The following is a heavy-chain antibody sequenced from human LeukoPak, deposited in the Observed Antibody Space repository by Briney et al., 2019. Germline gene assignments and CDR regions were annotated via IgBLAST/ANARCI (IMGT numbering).Heavy chain of an antibody. J-gene: IGHJ4*02. Sequence: PGGSLRLSCAASGFTFSSYPMHWVRQAPGKGLEWVAIISYDGSNKHYADSVTGRFTISRDNSKNTVSLQMNSLRAEDTAVYYCAREEYYHDSSGYYPVYYFDHWGQGTLVTGSS. D-gene: IGHD3-22*01. V-gene: IGHV3-30*04. CDR1: GFTFSSYP. CDR3: AREEYYHDSSGYYPVYYFDH. CDR2: ISYDGSNK.